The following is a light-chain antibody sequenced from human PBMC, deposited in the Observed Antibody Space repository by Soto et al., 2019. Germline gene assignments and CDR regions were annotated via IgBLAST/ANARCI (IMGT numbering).Light chain of an antibody. V-gene: IGKV3-11*01. CDR2: QTS. CDR3: HQRQSWPRT. J-gene: IGKJ1*01. CDR1: QYINTR. Sequence: EIVLTQSPATLSSFPGDRVTLSCRASQYINTRLAWYQHRPGQAPRLLIYQTSIRAAGIPARFSASGSGTDFTLTIRDVQPEDFALDYCHQRQSWPRTFGQGTKVDI.